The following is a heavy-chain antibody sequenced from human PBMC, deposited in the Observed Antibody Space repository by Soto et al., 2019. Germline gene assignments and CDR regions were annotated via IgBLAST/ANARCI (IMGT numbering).Heavy chain of an antibody. CDR2: ISSNGGST. Sequence: PGGSLRLSCSASGFTFSSYAMHWVRQAPGKGLEYVSAISSNGGSTYYADSVKGRFTISRDNSKNTLYLQMNSLRAEDTAVYYCAKDGDYGDYDDRTVPYYYYYMDVWGRGTTVTVSS. D-gene: IGHD4-17*01. CDR3: AKDGDYGDYDDRTVPYYYYYMDV. CDR1: GFTFSSYA. V-gene: IGHV3-64*04. J-gene: IGHJ6*03.